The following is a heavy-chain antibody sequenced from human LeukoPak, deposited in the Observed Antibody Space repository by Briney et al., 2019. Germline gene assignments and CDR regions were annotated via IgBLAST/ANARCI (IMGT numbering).Heavy chain of an antibody. Sequence: SQTLSLTCTVSGGSISSGSYDWSWIRQPAGKGLEGIGRIYTSGSTNYNPSLKSRVTISVDTSKNQLSRKVSSVTAANTAVYPCARGDGDPYPIDAFDIWGPGTMVTVSS. D-gene: IGHD4-17*01. CDR3: ARGDGDPYPIDAFDI. CDR2: IYTSGST. J-gene: IGHJ3*02. V-gene: IGHV4-61*02. CDR1: GGSISSGSYD.